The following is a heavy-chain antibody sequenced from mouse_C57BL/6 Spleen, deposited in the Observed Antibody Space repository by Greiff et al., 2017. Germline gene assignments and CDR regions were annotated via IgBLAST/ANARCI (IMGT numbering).Heavy chain of an antibody. Sequence: VQLQQPGAELVRPGSSVKLSCKASGYTFTSYWMDWVKQRPGQGLEWIGNIYPSDSETHYNQKFKDKATLTVDKSSSTAYMQLSSLTSEDSAVYYCARGDYLGAMDYWGQGTSVTVSS. V-gene: IGHV1-61*01. CDR3: ARGDYLGAMDY. J-gene: IGHJ4*01. CDR1: GYTFTSYW. CDR2: IYPSDSET. D-gene: IGHD1-1*01.